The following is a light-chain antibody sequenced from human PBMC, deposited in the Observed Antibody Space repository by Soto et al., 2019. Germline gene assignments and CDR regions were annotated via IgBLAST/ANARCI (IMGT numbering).Light chain of an antibody. V-gene: IGKV1-17*01. CDR1: QAITND. Sequence: DIQMTQSPSSLSASVGDRVTITCRASQAITNDLSWYQQKPGEPPKRLIYAASTLHSGVPSRFSGSGSGTKFTLTISSRQPKDFATYFCQQHNSYPRTFGQGTKVDIK. CDR2: AAS. J-gene: IGKJ1*01. CDR3: QQHNSYPRT.